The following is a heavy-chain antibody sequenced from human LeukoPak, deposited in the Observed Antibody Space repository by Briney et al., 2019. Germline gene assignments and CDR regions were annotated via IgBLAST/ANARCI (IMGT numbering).Heavy chain of an antibody. CDR3: ARDRTLAEYCSSTSCYYYYYMDV. Sequence: ASVKVSCKASGYTFTSYGISWVRQAPGQGLEWMGWISAYNGNTNYAQKLQGRVTVTTDTSTSTAYMELRSLRSDDTAVYYCARDRTLAEYCSSTSCYYYYYMDVWGKGTTVTVSS. D-gene: IGHD2-2*01. CDR2: ISAYNGNT. J-gene: IGHJ6*03. CDR1: GYTFTSYG. V-gene: IGHV1-18*01.